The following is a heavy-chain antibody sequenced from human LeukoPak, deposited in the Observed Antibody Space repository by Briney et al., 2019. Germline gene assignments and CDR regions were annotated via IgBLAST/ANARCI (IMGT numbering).Heavy chain of an antibody. V-gene: IGHV4-39*07. D-gene: IGHD2-15*01. CDR2: IYHSGST. J-gene: IGHJ6*03. CDR1: GGSISSSSYY. CDR3: ARVRAARVAYTPYYYYYMDV. Sequence: KSSETLSLTCTVSGGSISSSSYYWGWIRQPPGKGLEWIGSIYHSGSTNYNPSLKSRVTISVDKSKNQFSLKLSSVTAADTAVYYCARVRAARVAYTPYYYYYMDVWGKGTTVTVSS.